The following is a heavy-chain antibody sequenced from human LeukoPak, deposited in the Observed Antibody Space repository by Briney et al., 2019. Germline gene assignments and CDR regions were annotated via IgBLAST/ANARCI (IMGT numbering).Heavy chain of an antibody. J-gene: IGHJ4*02. CDR1: GGTFSSYA. CDR2: IIPILGIA. CDR3: ARLCSSGYLPDDY. Sequence: ASVKVSCKASGGTFSSYAISWVRQAPGQGLEWMGRIIPILGIANYAQKFQGRVTITADKSTSTAYMELSSLRSEDTAVYYCARLCSSGYLPDDYWGQGTLVTVS. D-gene: IGHD3-22*01. V-gene: IGHV1-69*04.